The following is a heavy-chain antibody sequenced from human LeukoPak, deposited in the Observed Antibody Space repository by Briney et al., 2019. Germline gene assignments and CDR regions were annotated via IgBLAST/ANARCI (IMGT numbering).Heavy chain of an antibody. D-gene: IGHD3-3*01. CDR2: ISGSGGST. V-gene: IGHV3-23*01. J-gene: IGHJ4*02. CDR3: AKSGYYDFWSGYLMSYFDY. CDR1: GFTFSSYA. Sequence: GGSLRLSCAASGFTFSSYAMSWVRHAPGKGLEWVSAISGSGGSTYYADSVKGRFTISRDNSKNPLYLQMNSLRAEDTAVYYCAKSGYYDFWSGYLMSYFDYWGQGTLVTASS.